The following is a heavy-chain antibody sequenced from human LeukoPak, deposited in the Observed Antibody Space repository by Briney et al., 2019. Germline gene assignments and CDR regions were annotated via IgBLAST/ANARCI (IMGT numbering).Heavy chain of an antibody. J-gene: IGHJ3*02. Sequence: GASVKVSCKASGYTFTTYNINWVRQAPGQGLEWMGLINPSGGSTRYAQKFQGRVTVTRDTSTSTLYMEVSSLRSQDTAVYYCARWSYYDSSGYFVGAFDIWGQGTMVTVSS. D-gene: IGHD3-22*01. CDR2: INPSGGST. CDR3: ARWSYYDSSGYFVGAFDI. CDR1: GYTFTTYN. V-gene: IGHV1-46*01.